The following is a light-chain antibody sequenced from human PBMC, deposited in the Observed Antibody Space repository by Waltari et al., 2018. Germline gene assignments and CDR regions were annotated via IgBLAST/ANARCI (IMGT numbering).Light chain of an antibody. J-gene: IGKJ1*01. CDR2: DAS. CDR1: QSLGTF. V-gene: IGKV3-11*01. CDR3: QQRSDWPRT. Sequence: EIVLTQSPATLSLSPGARATLSCRASQSLGTFLAWLQQKPGQAPSLLIYDASYRATDIPARFSGAGSGTDFTLTISSLEPEDFAVYFCQQRSDWPRTFGQGTRVEIK.